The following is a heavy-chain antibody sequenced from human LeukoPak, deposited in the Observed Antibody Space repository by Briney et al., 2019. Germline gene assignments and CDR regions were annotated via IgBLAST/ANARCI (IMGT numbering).Heavy chain of an antibody. Sequence: SETLSLTCTVSGGSISSSYWSWIRQPPGKKLEWIAYIYYTGSTNYNPSLKSRATISVDTSKNQFSLRPNSVTATDTAVYYCARHASYFYSSPYADWGQGTLVTVSS. CDR2: IYYTGST. CDR3: ARHASYFYSSPYAD. V-gene: IGHV4-59*08. CDR1: GGSISSSY. D-gene: IGHD3-22*01. J-gene: IGHJ4*02.